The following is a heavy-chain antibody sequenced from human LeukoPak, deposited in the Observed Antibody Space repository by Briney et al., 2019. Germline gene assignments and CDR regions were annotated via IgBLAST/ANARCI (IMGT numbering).Heavy chain of an antibody. CDR2: IKSKTDGGTI. J-gene: IGHJ4*02. CDR1: GLTVSSAW. CDR3: VTSTDL. V-gene: IGHV3-15*01. Sequence: NPGGSLRLSCAASGLTVSSAWMTWVRQAPGKGLEWVGRIKSKTDGGTIAYAAPVRGRFTISRDDSKNTLYLQMNSLKTEDTALYYWVTSTDLGGQGSLVTVSS. D-gene: IGHD4-11*01.